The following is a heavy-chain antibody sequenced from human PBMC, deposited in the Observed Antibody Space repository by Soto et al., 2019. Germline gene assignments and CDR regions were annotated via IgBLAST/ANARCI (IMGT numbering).Heavy chain of an antibody. V-gene: IGHV1-69*04. CDR3: AKRTGLAARLASPAYYGLDV. CDR1: GGSFYNYA. D-gene: IGHD6-6*01. CDR2: IIPIFDKP. J-gene: IGHJ6*02. Sequence: SVKVSCKASGGSFYNYAVTWVRQAPGQGLEWVGSIIPIFDKPDYAQKLQGRVTITADKSTSIVYMELSNLTSGDTAVYYCAKRTGLAARLASPAYYGLDVWGQGTTVTVSS.